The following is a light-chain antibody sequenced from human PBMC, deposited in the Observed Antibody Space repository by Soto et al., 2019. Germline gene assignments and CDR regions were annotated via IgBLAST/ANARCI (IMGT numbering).Light chain of an antibody. J-gene: IGLJ1*01. CDR1: SSDVGVYKY. CDR2: DVI. Sequence: QSALIQPRSVSGSPGQSVTISGTGTSSDVGVYKYVSWYRQHPGKAPKLMIYDVITRPSWVPDRFSGSKSGNTASLTISGLQDDDEADYYCCLDAGDYTFVFGSGTKLNVL. CDR3: CLDAGDYTFV. V-gene: IGLV2-11*01.